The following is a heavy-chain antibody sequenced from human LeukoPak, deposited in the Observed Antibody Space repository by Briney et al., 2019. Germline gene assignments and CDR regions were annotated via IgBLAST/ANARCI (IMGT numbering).Heavy chain of an antibody. V-gene: IGHV3-33*08. J-gene: IGHJ4*02. Sequence: GGSLRLSCAASGFTFSSYAMSWVRQAPGKGLEWVAVIWYDGSNKYYADSVKGRFTISRDNSKNTLYLQMNSLRAEDTAVYYCAREFLDYGDYFPADLIDYWGQGTLVTVSS. CDR1: GFTFSSYA. CDR3: AREFLDYGDYFPADLIDY. CDR2: IWYDGSNK. D-gene: IGHD4-17*01.